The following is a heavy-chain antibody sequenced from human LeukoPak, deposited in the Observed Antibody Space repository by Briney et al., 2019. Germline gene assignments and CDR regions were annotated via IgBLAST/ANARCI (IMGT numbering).Heavy chain of an antibody. J-gene: IGHJ4*02. CDR3: VKRWTGTTIGQQDY. CDR2: IKQDGSEK. V-gene: IGHV3-7*01. CDR1: GFTFSSYW. Sequence: GGSLRLSCAASGFTFSSYWMSWVRQAPRKGLEWVANIKQDGSEKYYVDSVKGRFTISRDNAKNSLYLQMNSLRAEDTAVYYCVKRWTGTTIGQQDYWGQGTLVTVSS. D-gene: IGHD1-1*01.